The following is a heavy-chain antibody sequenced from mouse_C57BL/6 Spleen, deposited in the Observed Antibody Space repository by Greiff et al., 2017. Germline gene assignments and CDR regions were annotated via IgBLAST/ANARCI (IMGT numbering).Heavy chain of an antibody. CDR1: GYTFTDYE. Sequence: QVQLQQSGAELVRPGASVTLSCKASGYTFTDYEMHWVKQTPVHGLEWIGAIDPETGGTAYNQKFKGKAILTADKSSSTAYMELRSLTSEDSAVYYCTSLYYDYDGGFAYWGQGTLVTVSA. J-gene: IGHJ3*01. V-gene: IGHV1-15*01. CDR3: TSLYYDYDGGFAY. D-gene: IGHD2-4*01. CDR2: IDPETGGT.